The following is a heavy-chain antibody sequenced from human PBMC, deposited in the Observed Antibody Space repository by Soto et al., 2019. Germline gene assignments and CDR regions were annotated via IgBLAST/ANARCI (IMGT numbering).Heavy chain of an antibody. D-gene: IGHD6-13*01. CDR1: GFTFSSSA. Sequence: GGSLSLSCAASGFTFSSSAMSWVRQAPGKGLEWVSAISGSGGSTYYADSVKGRFTISRDNSKNTLYLQMNSLRAEDTAVYYCAKDPFIRSWTKYFDYWGQGTLVTVSS. CDR3: AKDPFIRSWTKYFDY. V-gene: IGHV3-23*01. CDR2: ISGSGGST. J-gene: IGHJ4*02.